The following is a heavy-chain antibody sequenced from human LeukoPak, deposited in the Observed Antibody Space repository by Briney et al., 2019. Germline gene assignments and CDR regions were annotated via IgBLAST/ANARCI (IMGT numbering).Heavy chain of an antibody. CDR3: AKIREYYDSGLDV. CDR2: VSGSSGGTK. D-gene: IGHD3-3*02. V-gene: IGHV3-23*01. Sequence: PGGSLRLSCAASEFSFSTYAMSWVRQAPGKGLEWVSGVSGSSGGTKHEADSLKGRFTISRDNSKNTLYLQMNSLRAEDTAVYYCAKIREYYDSGLDVWGQGSTVTVSS. J-gene: IGHJ6*02. CDR1: EFSFSTYA.